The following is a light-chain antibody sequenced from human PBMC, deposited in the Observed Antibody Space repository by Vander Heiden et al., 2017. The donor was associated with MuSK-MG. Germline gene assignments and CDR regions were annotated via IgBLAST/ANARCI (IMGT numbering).Light chain of an antibody. CDR3: QQDGSLPHT. J-gene: IGKJ4*01. CDR1: QSVSSNY. V-gene: IGKV3-20*01. CDR2: GAS. Sequence: EIVLTQSPGTLSLSPGERATLSCRASQSVSSNYLAWYQQKPGQAPRFLIYGASSRATGIPDRFSGSGSGTDFTLTISRLEPEDFAVYFCQQDGSLPHTFGGGTKVEIK.